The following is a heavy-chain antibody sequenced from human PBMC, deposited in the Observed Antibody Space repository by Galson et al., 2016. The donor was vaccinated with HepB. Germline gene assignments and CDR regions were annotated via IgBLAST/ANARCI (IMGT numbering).Heavy chain of an antibody. CDR2: TSGRSGAV. J-gene: IGHJ6*03. V-gene: IGHV3-48*02. CDR1: GFIFTIYD. CDR3: VGGHMHL. Sequence: SLRLSCAASGFIFTIYDMSWVRQAPGKGVEWISYTSGRSGAVYHADSVQGRFTVSRDNARRSLFLHMNSLRDDDTGIYYCVGGHMHLWGKGTTVTVS.